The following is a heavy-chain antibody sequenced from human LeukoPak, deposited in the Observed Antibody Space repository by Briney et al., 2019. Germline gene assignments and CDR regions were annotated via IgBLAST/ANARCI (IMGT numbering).Heavy chain of an antibody. CDR1: GGSISSSSYY. D-gene: IGHD4-17*01. J-gene: IGHJ4*02. Sequence: PSETLSLTCTVSGGSISSSSYYWGWIRQAPGKGLEWVANIKQDGGEKYYVDSVEGRFTISRDNTKNSLYLQMNSLRAEGTADCATRGGDSEVDYWGQGSLVTVSS. V-gene: IGHV3-7*01. CDR2: IKQDGGEK. CDR3: RGGDSEVDY.